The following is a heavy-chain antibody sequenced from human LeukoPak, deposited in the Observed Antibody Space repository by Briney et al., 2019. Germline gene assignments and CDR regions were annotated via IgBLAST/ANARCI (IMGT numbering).Heavy chain of an antibody. CDR3: VPDPARYGSAWSSEY. J-gene: IGHJ4*02. CDR1: GFTFSQHW. Sequence: GGSLRLSCVASGFTFSQHWMCWARQAPGKGLEWVANIKTDGSEKYYVNSMEGRFAISRDSAKNSLYLQMNTLRAEDTAVYYCVPDPARYGSAWSSEYWGQGTLVTVSS. CDR2: IKTDGSEK. V-gene: IGHV3-7*03. D-gene: IGHD6-19*01.